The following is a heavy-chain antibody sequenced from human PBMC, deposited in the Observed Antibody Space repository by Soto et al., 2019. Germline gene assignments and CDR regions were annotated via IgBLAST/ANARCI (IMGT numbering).Heavy chain of an antibody. D-gene: IGHD3-22*01. J-gene: IGHJ4*02. CDR3: ARWGNGGYPFDY. CDR2: IYHSGST. V-gene: IGHV4-4*02. CDR1: GASIRSSNW. Sequence: QVQLQESGPGLVKPSETLSLTCAVSGASIRSSNWWNWVRQAPGKGLEWIGEIYHSGSTNYNPSLKSRVTMSLDKSKNQFSLKLNSVTAADTAVYYCARWGNGGYPFDYWGQGTLVTVSS.